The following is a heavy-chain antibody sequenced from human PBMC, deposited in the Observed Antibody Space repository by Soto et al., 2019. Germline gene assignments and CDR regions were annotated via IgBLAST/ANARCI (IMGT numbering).Heavy chain of an antibody. CDR2: IYYSGST. CDR3: ARALGGGASQGGHWFDP. J-gene: IGHJ5*02. CDR1: GGSISSYY. V-gene: IGHV4-59*01. Sequence: TSETLSLTCTVSGGSISSYYWSWIPQPPGKGLEWIGYIYYSGSTNYNPSLKSRVTISVDTSKNQFSLKLSSVTAADTAVYYCARALGGGASQGGHWFDPWGQGTLVTVSS. D-gene: IGHD2-21*01.